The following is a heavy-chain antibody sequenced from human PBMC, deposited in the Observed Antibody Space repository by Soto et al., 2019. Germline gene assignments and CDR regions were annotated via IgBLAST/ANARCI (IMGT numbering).Heavy chain of an antibody. Sequence: EVHLVESGGGLVQPGGSLSLSCAASGFTFSSYWMHWVRQAPGKGLVWVSRINGDGSNTNYADSVKCRFTISRDNAKNTLYLQMNSLRADDTAVYYCARVCTGGSCYQFDSWGQGSLVTVSS. CDR3: ARVCTGGSCYQFDS. J-gene: IGHJ4*02. V-gene: IGHV3-74*01. D-gene: IGHD2-15*01. CDR2: INGDGSNT. CDR1: GFTFSSYW.